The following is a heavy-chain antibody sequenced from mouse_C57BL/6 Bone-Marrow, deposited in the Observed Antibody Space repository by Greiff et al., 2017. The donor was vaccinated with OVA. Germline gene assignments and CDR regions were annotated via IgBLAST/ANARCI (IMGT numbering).Heavy chain of an antibody. J-gene: IGHJ4*01. CDR2: IHPYDSDT. Sequence: QVQLQQPGAELVKPGASVKVSCKASGYTFTSYWMHWVKQRPGQGLEWIGRIHPYDSDTNYNQKFKGKATLTVDNSSSTAYMQLSSLTSADSAVYYYAIGITTVVTTDCPYAMDYWGQGTSVTVSS. CDR3: AIGITTVVTTDCPYAMDY. D-gene: IGHD1-1*01. V-gene: IGHV1-74*01. CDR1: GYTFTSYW.